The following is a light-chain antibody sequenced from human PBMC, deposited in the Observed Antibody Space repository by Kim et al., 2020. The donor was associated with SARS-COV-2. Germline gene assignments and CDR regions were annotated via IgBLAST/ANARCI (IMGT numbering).Light chain of an antibody. V-gene: IGLV2-14*04. J-gene: IGLJ1*01. Sequence: GQSITISCTGTSSDVGRYNYVSWYQQHTGKAPKLMIYDVSERPSGVSDRFSGSKSGNTASLTISGLQAEDEGDYYCSSYASSRSYVFGTGTKVTVL. CDR3: SSYASSRSYV. CDR1: SSDVGRYNY. CDR2: DVS.